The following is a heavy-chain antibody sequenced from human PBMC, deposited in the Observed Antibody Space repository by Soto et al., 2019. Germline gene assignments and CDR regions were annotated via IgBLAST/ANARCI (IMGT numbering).Heavy chain of an antibody. CDR1: GGSVSSNY. Sequence: SETLSLTCTVSGGSVSSNYWSWIRQPAGKGLEWIGRIYTSGSTNYNPSLKSRVTMSVDTSKNQFSLKLSSVTAADTAVYYCARDGGSYPTEWFDPWGQGTLVTVS. J-gene: IGHJ5*02. CDR2: IYTSGST. CDR3: ARDGGSYPTEWFDP. D-gene: IGHD1-26*01. V-gene: IGHV4-4*07.